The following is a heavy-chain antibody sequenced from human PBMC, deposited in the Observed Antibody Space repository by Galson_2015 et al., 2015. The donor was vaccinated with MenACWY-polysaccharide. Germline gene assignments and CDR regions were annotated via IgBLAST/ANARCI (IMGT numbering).Heavy chain of an antibody. D-gene: IGHD2-15*01. J-gene: IGHJ4*02. Sequence: SLRLSCAASGFTFRTFPMNWVRQTPGKGLEWVAGISGSGNSEFYADSVRGRFTISRDNSRNTLYLQMNSLRADDTALYYCAKSGGEGVTVFATVPTAPESWGQGTRVTVSS. CDR1: GFTFRTFP. CDR3: AKSGGEGVTVFATVPTAPES. V-gene: IGHV3-23*01. CDR2: ISGSGNSE.